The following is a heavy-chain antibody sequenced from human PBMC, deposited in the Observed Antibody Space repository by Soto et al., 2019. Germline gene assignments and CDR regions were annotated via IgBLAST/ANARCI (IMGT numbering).Heavy chain of an antibody. V-gene: IGHV1-18*04. CDR3: ARDALTMIVVVPGACDI. J-gene: IGHJ3*02. CDR2: ISAYNGNT. Sequence: CASVKVSCKAAGYTFTRYGFSWVRQALGQGLEWMGWISAYNGNTNYAKKLQGRVTMTTDTSTSTAYMELRSLRSDDTAVYYCARDALTMIVVVPGACDIWG. CDR1: GYTFTRYG. D-gene: IGHD3-22*01.